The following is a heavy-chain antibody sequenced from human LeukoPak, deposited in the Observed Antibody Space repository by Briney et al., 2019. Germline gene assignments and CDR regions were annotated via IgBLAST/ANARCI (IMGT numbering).Heavy chain of an antibody. CDR1: GFTFSSYS. CDR3: ARDSPRMYMVRANRGGDY. D-gene: IGHD3-10*01. V-gene: IGHV3-48*01. CDR2: ISSSSSTI. J-gene: IGHJ4*02. Sequence: GGSLRLSCAASGFTFSSYSMNWVRQAPGKGLEWVSYISSSSSTIYYADSVKGRFTISRDNAKNSLYLQMNSLRAEDTAVYSCARDSPRMYMVRANRGGDYWGQGTLVTVSS.